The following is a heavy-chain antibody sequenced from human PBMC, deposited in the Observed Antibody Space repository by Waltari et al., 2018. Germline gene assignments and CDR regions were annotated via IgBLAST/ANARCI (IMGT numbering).Heavy chain of an antibody. D-gene: IGHD2-15*01. CDR3: ARDRGRGLYLDS. V-gene: IGHV4-4*02. CDR1: GDSMSSSYW. Sequence: QLQLQESGPGLVKPSGTLSLTCAVSGDSMSSSYWWSWVRQPPGKGLEWIGQVHGSGRANYNPSFASRVTVSLDTHNNQFSLRVTSATAADTAIYYCARDRGRGLYLDSWGPGTLVAVSP. J-gene: IGHJ4*02. CDR2: VHGSGRA.